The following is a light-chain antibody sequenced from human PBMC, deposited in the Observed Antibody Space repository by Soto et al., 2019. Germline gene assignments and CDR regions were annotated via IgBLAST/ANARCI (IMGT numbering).Light chain of an antibody. Sequence: QSALTQPPSASGSPGQSVTISCTGTSSDVGGHNFVSWYQQHPGKAPKFLIYEVTKRPSGVPDRFSGSKSGITASLTVSGLQADDEAYCYCSAYAGNNNPVIFGGGTKLTVL. CDR2: EVT. V-gene: IGLV2-8*01. CDR1: SSDVGGHNF. J-gene: IGLJ2*01. CDR3: SAYAGNNNPVI.